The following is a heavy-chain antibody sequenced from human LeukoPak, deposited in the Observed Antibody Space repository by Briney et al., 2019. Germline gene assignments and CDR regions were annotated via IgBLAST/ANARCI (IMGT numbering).Heavy chain of an antibody. CDR3: AELGITMIGGV. V-gene: IGHV3-23*01. CDR2: ISPSGDIT. J-gene: IGHJ6*04. CDR1: GFTFSSHG. Sequence: PGGSLRLSCAGSGFTFSSHGMNWVRPAPGKGLEWVSGISPSGDITYYADSVMGRFTISRDNRKSTVSLQMNSLRAEDTAVYYCAELGITMIGGVWGKGTTVTISS. D-gene: IGHD3-10*02.